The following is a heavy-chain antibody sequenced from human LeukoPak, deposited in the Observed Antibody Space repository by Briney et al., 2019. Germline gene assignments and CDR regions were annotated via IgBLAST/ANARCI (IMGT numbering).Heavy chain of an antibody. CDR3: ARSSDYYDSSGHSLTDY. J-gene: IGHJ4*02. V-gene: IGHV4-59*12. D-gene: IGHD3-22*01. CDR1: GGSISSYY. Sequence: SETLSLTCTVSGGSISSYYWSWIRQPPGKGLEWIGYIYYSGSTNYNPSLKSRVTISVDKSKNQFSLKLSSVTAADTAVYYCARSSDYYDSSGHSLTDYWGQGTLVTVSS. CDR2: IYYSGST.